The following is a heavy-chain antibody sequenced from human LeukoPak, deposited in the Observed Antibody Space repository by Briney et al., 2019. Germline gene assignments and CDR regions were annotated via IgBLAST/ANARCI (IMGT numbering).Heavy chain of an antibody. D-gene: IGHD1-26*01. CDR3: ASGAGWESGY. J-gene: IGHJ4*02. V-gene: IGHV3-7*01. CDR2: INQDGSEK. Sequence: GGSLRLSCAVSGSTSSRNFMSWVRQTPEKGLEWVANINQDGSEKNYVDSVKGQFTISRDNAKNSLFLQMNSLRAEDTAINHCASGAGWESGYWGQGTLVTVSS. CDR1: GSTSSRNF.